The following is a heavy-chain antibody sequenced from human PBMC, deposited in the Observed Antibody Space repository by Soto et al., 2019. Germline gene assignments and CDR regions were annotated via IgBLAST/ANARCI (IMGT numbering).Heavy chain of an antibody. Sequence: SVKVSCKASGGTFSSYAISWVRQAPGQGLEWMGGIIPIFGTANYAQKFQGRGTITADKSTSTAYMELSSLRSEDTAVYYCARVRSSGWFFFDYWGQGTLVTVSS. CDR2: IIPIFGTA. V-gene: IGHV1-69*06. D-gene: IGHD6-19*01. J-gene: IGHJ4*02. CDR1: GGTFSSYA. CDR3: ARVRSSGWFFFDY.